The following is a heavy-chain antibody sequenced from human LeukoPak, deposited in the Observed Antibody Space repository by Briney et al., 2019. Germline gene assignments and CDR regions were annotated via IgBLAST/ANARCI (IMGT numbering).Heavy chain of an antibody. Sequence: SVKVSCKASGYTFTSYYMHWVRQAPGQGLEWMGGIIPIFGTANYAQKFQGRVTITADESTSTAYMELSSLRSEDTAVYYCARDLNYGSGSNHWGQGTLVTVSS. CDR1: GYTFTSYY. CDR3: ARDLNYGSGSNH. J-gene: IGHJ5*02. D-gene: IGHD3-10*01. CDR2: IIPIFGTA. V-gene: IGHV1-69*13.